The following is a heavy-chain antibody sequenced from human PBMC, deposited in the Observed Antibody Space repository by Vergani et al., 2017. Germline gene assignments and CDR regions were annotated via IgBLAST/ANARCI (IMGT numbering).Heavy chain of an antibody. D-gene: IGHD5-18*01. V-gene: IGHV1-18*01. CDR1: GYTFTKFG. J-gene: IGHJ4*02. CDR2: ISAYNANT. CDR3: ARGGGQTALDL. Sequence: QVQLVQSGADVKKPGASVKVSCKASGYTFTKFGITWVRQAPGQGLQWMGWISAYNANTNFAQKLQGRVFMTTDTSTRTAYMELRSLRSDDTAVYYCARGGGQTALDLWGQGTLVTVSS.